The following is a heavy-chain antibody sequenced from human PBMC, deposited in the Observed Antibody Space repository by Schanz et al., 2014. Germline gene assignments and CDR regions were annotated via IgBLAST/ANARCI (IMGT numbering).Heavy chain of an antibody. CDR1: GGTFNSYT. CDR3: AGTYCSSTSCYTGYYYMDV. Sequence: QVQLVQSGAEVKKLGSSMKVSCKASGGTFNSYTINWVRQAPGQGLEWMGRIIPILGIANYAQNFQGRVTMTADKSTSTADMELTSLRSEDTAVYYCAGTYCSSTSCYTGYYYMDVWGKGTTVTVSS. J-gene: IGHJ6*03. D-gene: IGHD2-2*02. V-gene: IGHV1-69*02. CDR2: IIPILGIA.